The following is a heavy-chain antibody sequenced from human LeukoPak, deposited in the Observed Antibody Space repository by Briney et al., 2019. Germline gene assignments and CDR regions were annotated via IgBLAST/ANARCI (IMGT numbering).Heavy chain of an antibody. CDR2: ISAYNGNT. J-gene: IGHJ3*02. D-gene: IGHD3-16*01. V-gene: IGHV1-18*01. CDR1: GYTFTSYG. Sequence: ASVKVSCKASGYTFTSYGISWVRQAPGQGLEWMGWISAYNGNTNYAQKLQGRVTMTTDTSTSTAYMELRSLRSDDTAVYYCARVLKLVGLDAFDIWGQGTMVTVSS. CDR3: ARVLKLVGLDAFDI.